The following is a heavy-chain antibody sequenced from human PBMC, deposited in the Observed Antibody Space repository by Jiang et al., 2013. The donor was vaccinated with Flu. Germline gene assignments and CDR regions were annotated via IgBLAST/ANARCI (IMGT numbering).Heavy chain of an antibody. D-gene: IGHD2-8*01. CDR2: INHSGST. V-gene: IGHV4-34*01. Sequence: LLKPSETLSLTCAVYGGSFSGYYWSWIRQPPGKGLEWIGEINHSGSTNYNPSLKSRVTISVDTSKNQFSLKLSSVTAADTAVYYCASEERMVYAIGGHNWFDPWGQGTLVTVSS. CDR3: ASEERMVYAIGGHNWFDP. CDR1: GGSFSGYY. J-gene: IGHJ5*02.